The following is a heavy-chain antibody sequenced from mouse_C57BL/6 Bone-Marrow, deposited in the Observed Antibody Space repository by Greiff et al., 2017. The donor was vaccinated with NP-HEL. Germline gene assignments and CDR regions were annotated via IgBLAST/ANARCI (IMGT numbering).Heavy chain of an antibody. CDR3: TRDTITTVVAKDWYFDV. D-gene: IGHD1-1*01. Sequence: EVMLVESGEGLVKPGGSLKLSCAASGFTFSSYAMSWVRQTPEKRLEWVAYISSGGDYIYYADTVKGRFTISRDNARNTLYLQMSSLKSEDTAMYYCTRDTITTVVAKDWYFDVWGTGTTVTVSS. J-gene: IGHJ1*03. CDR1: GFTFSSYA. CDR2: ISSGGDYI. V-gene: IGHV5-9-1*02.